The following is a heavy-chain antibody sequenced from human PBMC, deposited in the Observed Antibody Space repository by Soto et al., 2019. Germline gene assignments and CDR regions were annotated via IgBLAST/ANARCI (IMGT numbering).Heavy chain of an antibody. CDR3: ARDPWVAVAGMGGFDP. Sequence: QVQLVQSGAEVKKPGASVKVSCKASGYTFTSYGISWVRQAPGQGLEWMGWISAYNGNTHYAQKLQGRVTMTTDTSTSTAYMELRSLRSDDTAVYYCARDPWVAVAGMGGFDPWGQGTLVTVSS. CDR2: ISAYNGNT. D-gene: IGHD6-19*01. CDR1: GYTFTSYG. V-gene: IGHV1-18*04. J-gene: IGHJ5*02.